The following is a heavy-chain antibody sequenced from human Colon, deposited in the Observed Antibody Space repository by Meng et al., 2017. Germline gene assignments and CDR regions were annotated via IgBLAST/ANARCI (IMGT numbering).Heavy chain of an antibody. CDR3: ARLEVLGGLRSLPGHLHY. D-gene: IGHD1-14*01. Sequence: QLQLQESGPGLVKPSETLSLTCTVSGGSISSSSYFWGWIRQPPGKGLQWIGSIYYTGSTYYAPSFKSRVTISADTSKNQFSLNLGSVTDADTAVYYCARLEVLGGLRSLPGHLHYCGQGTLVTVSS. V-gene: IGHV4-39*01. CDR1: GGSISSSSYF. J-gene: IGHJ4*02. CDR2: IYYTGST.